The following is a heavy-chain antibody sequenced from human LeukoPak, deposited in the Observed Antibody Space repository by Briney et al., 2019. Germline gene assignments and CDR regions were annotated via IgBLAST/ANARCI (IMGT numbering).Heavy chain of an antibody. D-gene: IGHD3-16*01. J-gene: IGHJ6*02. CDR1: GFTFSTYA. CDR3: AKVWSYFYYYYGMDV. CDR2: ISGSADST. V-gene: IGHV3-23*01. Sequence: GGSLRLSCAASGFTFSTYAMSWVRQAPGKGLEWVSAISGSADSTYYADSVKGQFAISRDNSKNTLYLQMNSLRAEDTAVYYCAKVWSYFYYYYGMDVWGQGTTVTVSS.